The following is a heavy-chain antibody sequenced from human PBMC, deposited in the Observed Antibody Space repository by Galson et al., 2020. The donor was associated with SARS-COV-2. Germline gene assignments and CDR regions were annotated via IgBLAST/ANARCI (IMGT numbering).Heavy chain of an antibody. V-gene: IGHV3-30-3*01. D-gene: IGHD4-17*01. CDR2: ISYDGSNK. CDR3: ARAPSLYGEFDY. Sequence: GGSLRLSCAASGFTFSSYAMHWVRQAPGKGLEWVAVISYDGSNKYYADSVKGRFTISRDNSENTLYLQMNSLRAEDTAVYYCARAPSLYGEFDYWGQGTLVTVSS. CDR1: GFTFSSYA. J-gene: IGHJ4*02.